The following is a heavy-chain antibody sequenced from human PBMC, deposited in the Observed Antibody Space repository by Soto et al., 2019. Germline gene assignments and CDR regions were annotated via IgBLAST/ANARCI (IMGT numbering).Heavy chain of an antibody. CDR3: ARGRYSGRLACGY. V-gene: IGHV1-8*01. J-gene: IGHJ4*02. CDR1: GYSFTSYD. Sequence: QVQLVQSGAEVKKPGASVKVSCKASGYSFTSYDISWVRQATGQGLEWMGYMNPDSGNTAYTQNFQGRVTMTSNTCINTAYMELSSLRSEDTAVYYCARGRYSGRLACGYWGQGTLVTVSS. D-gene: IGHD1-26*01. CDR2: MNPDSGNT.